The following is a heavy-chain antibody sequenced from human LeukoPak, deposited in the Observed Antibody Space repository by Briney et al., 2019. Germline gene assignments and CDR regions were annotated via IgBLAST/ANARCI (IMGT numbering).Heavy chain of an antibody. CDR3: AKVPYYYDSSGYFRY. D-gene: IGHD3-22*01. V-gene: IGHV3-23*01. CDR1: GFTFSSCA. CDR2: ISGSGGST. J-gene: IGHJ4*02. Sequence: PGGSLRLSCAASGFTFSSCAMSWVRQAPGKGLEWVSTISGSGGSTYYADSVKGRFTISRDNSKNTLYLQMNSLRAEDTAVYYCAKVPYYYDSSGYFRYWGQGTLVTVSS.